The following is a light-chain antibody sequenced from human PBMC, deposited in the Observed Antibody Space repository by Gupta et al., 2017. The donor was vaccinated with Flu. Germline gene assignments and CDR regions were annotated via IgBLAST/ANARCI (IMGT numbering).Light chain of an antibody. Sequence: DVQLTQSSSSLSAFVGDRVTITCRASQTIRDYVNWYQQKPGEAPKLLISAASNLQGGVPSRFSGSGSGTEFTLTISSRQYEDLATYYCQQGDSTPITFGGGTKVEI. V-gene: IGKV1-39*01. CDR1: QTIRDY. J-gene: IGKJ4*01. CDR3: QQGDSTPIT. CDR2: AAS.